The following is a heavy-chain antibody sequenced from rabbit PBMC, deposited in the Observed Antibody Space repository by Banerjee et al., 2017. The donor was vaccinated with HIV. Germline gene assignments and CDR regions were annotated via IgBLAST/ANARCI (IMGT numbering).Heavy chain of an antibody. CDR1: GFTLSSSYW. V-gene: IGHV1S40*01. CDR3: ARAADYVGYGWNL. CDR2: IYAGSSDNT. J-gene: IGHJ4*01. D-gene: IGHD6-1*01. Sequence: QSLEESGGDLVKPGASLTLTCTASGFTLSSSYWICWVRQAPGKGLEWIACIYAGSSDNTYYASWAKGRFTISKTSSTTVTLQMTSLTAADTAAYFCARAADYVGYGWNLWGPGTLVTVS.